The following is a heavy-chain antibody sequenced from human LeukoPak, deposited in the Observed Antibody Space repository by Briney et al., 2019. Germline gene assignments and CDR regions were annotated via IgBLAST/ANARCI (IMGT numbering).Heavy chain of an antibody. J-gene: IGHJ4*02. CDR2: VNHSGST. CDR3: ARHPGLEYSSSPKDY. Sequence: SETLSLTCAVYGGSFSGYYWSWIRQPPGKGLEWIGEVNHSGSTNYNPSLKSRVTISVDTSKNQFSPKLSSVTAADTAVYYCARHPGLEYSSSPKDYWGQGTLVTVSS. CDR1: GGSFSGYY. D-gene: IGHD6-6*01. V-gene: IGHV4-34*01.